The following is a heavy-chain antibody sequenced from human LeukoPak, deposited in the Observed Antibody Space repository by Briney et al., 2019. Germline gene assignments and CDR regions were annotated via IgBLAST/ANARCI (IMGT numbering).Heavy chain of an antibody. Sequence: AXVKVSXKAAGYTFTGYYMFWVRQAPGQGLEWMGRINPNSGGTNYAQKFQGRVPMTRDTSISTAYMELSRLRSDDTAVYYCARGYCSGGSCYSVENWFDPWGQGTLVTVSS. D-gene: IGHD2-15*01. V-gene: IGHV1-2*06. J-gene: IGHJ5*02. CDR3: ARGYCSGGSCYSVENWFDP. CDR2: INPNSGGT. CDR1: GYTFTGYY.